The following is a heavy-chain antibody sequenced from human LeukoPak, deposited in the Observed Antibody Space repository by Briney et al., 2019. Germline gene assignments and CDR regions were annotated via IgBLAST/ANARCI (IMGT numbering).Heavy chain of an antibody. D-gene: IGHD3-3*01. V-gene: IGHV1-3*01. CDR3: ARDWQYYDFWSGYYRHEYFQH. CDR1: GYTFTSYA. J-gene: IGHJ1*01. Sequence: GASVKVSCKASGYTFTSYAMHWVRQAPGQRLEWMGWSNAGNGNTKYSQKFQGRVTITRDTSASTAYMELSSLRSEDTAVYYCARDWQYYDFWSGYYRHEYFQHWGQGTLVTVSS. CDR2: SNAGNGNT.